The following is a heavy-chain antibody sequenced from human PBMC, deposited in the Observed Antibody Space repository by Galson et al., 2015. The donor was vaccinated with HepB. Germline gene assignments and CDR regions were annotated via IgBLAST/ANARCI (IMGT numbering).Heavy chain of an antibody. CDR1: GLTFSRYW. D-gene: IGHD3-22*01. CDR2: IDQDGTEK. J-gene: IGHJ6*03. Sequence: SLRLSCAASGLTFSRYWMSWVRQAPGKGLEWVASIDQDGTEKYYVDSVKGRFTISRDNARNSLFLQMNSLRAEDTAVYHCARDQRYYDSSGYPYYYYYYMDVWGKGTTVTVSS. V-gene: IGHV3-7*01. CDR3: ARDQRYYDSSGYPYYYYYYMDV.